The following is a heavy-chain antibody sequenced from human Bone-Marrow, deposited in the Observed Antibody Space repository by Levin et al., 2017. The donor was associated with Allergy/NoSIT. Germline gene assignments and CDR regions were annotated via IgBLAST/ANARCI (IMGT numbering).Heavy chain of an antibody. CDR1: GFTFNNYA. Sequence: GESLKISCAASGFTFNNYAMSWVRQAPGKGLEWVSFISGSGDRTDYADSVKGRFTISRDNSKNTLYLQMNSLRVEDTAVYYCANWGAGPDVTDYWGQGTLVTVSS. CDR2: ISGSGDRT. CDR3: ANWGAGPDVTDY. V-gene: IGHV3-23*01. J-gene: IGHJ4*02. D-gene: IGHD3-16*01.